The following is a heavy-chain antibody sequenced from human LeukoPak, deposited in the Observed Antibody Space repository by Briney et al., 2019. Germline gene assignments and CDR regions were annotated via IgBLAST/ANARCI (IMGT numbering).Heavy chain of an antibody. CDR1: GFTFDDYA. D-gene: IGHD2-8*02. V-gene: IGHV3-9*01. Sequence: PGGSLRLSCAASGFTFDDYAMHWVRQAPGKGLEWVSGISWNSGSIGYADSVKGRFTISRDNAKNSLYLQMNSLRAEDTAVYYCATDAGGSPDYYYYYGMDVWGQGTTVTVSS. CDR2: ISWNSGSI. J-gene: IGHJ6*02. CDR3: ATDAGGSPDYYYYYGMDV.